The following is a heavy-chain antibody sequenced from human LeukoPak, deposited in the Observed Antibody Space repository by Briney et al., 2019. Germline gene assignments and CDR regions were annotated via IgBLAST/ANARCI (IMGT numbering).Heavy chain of an antibody. J-gene: IGHJ3*02. Sequence: GGSLSLSCAASGCTFSNSWMNWVRQAPRKGVEWVGRIRRITDGGTTDYAAPVKGRFTISRDDSKNMLYLQMNSLKTEDAGVYYCATAVSRYTLTWGGFDIWGQGTRATVSS. D-gene: IGHD1-14*01. CDR1: GCTFSNSW. V-gene: IGHV3-15*01. CDR2: IRRITDGGTT. CDR3: ATAVSRYTLTWGGFDI.